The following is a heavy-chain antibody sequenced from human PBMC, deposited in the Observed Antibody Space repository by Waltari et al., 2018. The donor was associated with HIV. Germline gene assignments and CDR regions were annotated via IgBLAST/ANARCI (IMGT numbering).Heavy chain of an antibody. Sequence: QVALQESGPGLVKPSETLSLTCTVSGGSLSNFYWSWIRQPPGKGLEWVGYIYYAGTTSYNPSLRSRVTISIDTSKNQFSLNLSSVTAADTAVYYCARLGGYYQALSLWGQGTMVTVSS. D-gene: IGHD1-26*01. CDR3: ARLGGYYQALSL. V-gene: IGHV4-59*01. J-gene: IGHJ3*01. CDR2: IYYAGTT. CDR1: GGSLSNFY.